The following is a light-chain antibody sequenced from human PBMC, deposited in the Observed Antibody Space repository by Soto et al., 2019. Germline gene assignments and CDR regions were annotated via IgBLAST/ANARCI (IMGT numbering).Light chain of an antibody. CDR1: SSDIGGHNY. V-gene: IGLV2-14*03. J-gene: IGLJ1*01. CDR3: SSYTSSSTLEV. CDR2: DVS. Sequence: QSALTQPASVSGSPGQSITIPCTGTSSDIGGHNYVSWYQQHPGKAPKLMIYDVSNRPSGVSNRFSGSKSGNTASLTISGLQAEDEADYYCSSYTSSSTLEVFGTGTQLTVL.